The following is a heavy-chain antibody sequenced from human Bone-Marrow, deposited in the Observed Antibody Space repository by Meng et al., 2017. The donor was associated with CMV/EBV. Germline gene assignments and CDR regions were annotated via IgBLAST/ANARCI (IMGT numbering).Heavy chain of an antibody. CDR3: ARDFAGGSVDV. V-gene: IGHV1-69*04. CDR2: IIPILGIA. Sequence: SVKDSCKASGGTFSSYTISWVRQAPGQGLEWMGRIIPILGIANYAQKFQGRVTITADKSTSTAYMELSSLRSEDTAVYYCARDFAGGSVDVWGQGTTVTVSS. J-gene: IGHJ6*02. CDR1: GGTFSSYT. D-gene: IGHD2-8*02.